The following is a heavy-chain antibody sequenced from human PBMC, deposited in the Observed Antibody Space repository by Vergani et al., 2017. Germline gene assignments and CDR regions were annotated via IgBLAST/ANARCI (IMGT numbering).Heavy chain of an antibody. CDR2: IFSNDEK. J-gene: IGHJ6*03. CDR3: ARIRAARLPSYYYYYMDV. Sequence: QVTLKESGPVLVKPTETLTLTCTVSGFSLSNARMGVSWIRQPPGKALEWLAHIFSNDEKSYSTSLKSRLTISKDTSKSQVVLNMTDMDPVDTATYYCARIRAARLPSYYYYYMDVWGKGTTVTVSS. D-gene: IGHD6-6*01. CDR1: GFSLSNARMG. V-gene: IGHV2-26*01.